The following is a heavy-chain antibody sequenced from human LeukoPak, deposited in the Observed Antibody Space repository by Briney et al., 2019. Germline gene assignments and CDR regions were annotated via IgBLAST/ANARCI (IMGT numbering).Heavy chain of an antibody. CDR1: GVSISSGSYY. CDR2: IYYSGIT. V-gene: IGHV4-39*01. J-gene: IGHJ4*02. CDR3: ARRRGGYHPFFDF. Sequence: SETLSLTCTVSGVSISSGSYYWDWIRQPPGKGLEWIGTIYYSGITYYNPSLKSRVTISVDTSKNQFSLKLSSVTAADTAVYYCARRRGGYHPFFDFWGQGTRVTVSS. D-gene: IGHD5-24*01.